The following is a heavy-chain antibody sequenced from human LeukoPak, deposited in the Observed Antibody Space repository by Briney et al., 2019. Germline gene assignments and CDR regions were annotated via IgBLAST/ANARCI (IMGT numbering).Heavy chain of an antibody. CDR2: MYTSGST. Sequence: PSETLSLTXTVSGGSISSYYWSRIRQPAGKGLEWFGRMYTSGSTNYNPPLKSRVTMSVDTSKNQFSLKLSSVTAADTAVYYCARENDFWSGYWDWGQGTLVTVSS. CDR1: GGSISSYY. V-gene: IGHV4-4*07. D-gene: IGHD3-3*01. J-gene: IGHJ4*02. CDR3: ARENDFWSGYWD.